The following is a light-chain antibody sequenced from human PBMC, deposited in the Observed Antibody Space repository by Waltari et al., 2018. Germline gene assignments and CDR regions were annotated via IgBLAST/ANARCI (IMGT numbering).Light chain of an antibody. V-gene: IGKV3-15*01. J-gene: IGKJ4*01. CDR2: GAS. Sequence: EIVMTQSPATLSVSPGERATLSCRASQSINSNLAWYQQKPGQHPRLLLYGASTRATAIPARFSASGSGTEFTLTISSLQSEDFAVYYCQQYNKWPLTFGGGTKVEIK. CDR3: QQYNKWPLT. CDR1: QSINSN.